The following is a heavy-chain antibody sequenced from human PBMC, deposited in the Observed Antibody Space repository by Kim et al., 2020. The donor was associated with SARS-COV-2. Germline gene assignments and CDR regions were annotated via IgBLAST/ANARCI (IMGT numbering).Heavy chain of an antibody. Sequence: STYYADSVKVRFTISRDDSENTLNLQMNSLRAEDTAVYYCAKHGLEVLDYGGQETLVTVSS. J-gene: IGHJ4*02. V-gene: IGHV3-23*01. CDR3: AKHGLEVLDY. D-gene: IGHD6-19*01. CDR2: ST.